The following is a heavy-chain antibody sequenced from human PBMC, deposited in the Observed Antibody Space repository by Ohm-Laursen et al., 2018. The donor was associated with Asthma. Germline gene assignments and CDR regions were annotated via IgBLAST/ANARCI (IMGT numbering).Heavy chain of an antibody. CDR1: GFTFRLFD. Sequence: SLRLSCAASGFTFRLFDMHWVRQTPGRGLEWVALISYDGSDKYYPDSVKGRFTISRDNSKNTLYLQMDSLRDEDTAVYFCASGSRTTRELRFDHWGQGTLVTLSS. V-gene: IGHV3-30*03. CDR3: ASGSRTTRELRFDH. CDR2: ISYDGSDK. J-gene: IGHJ5*02. D-gene: IGHD1-7*01.